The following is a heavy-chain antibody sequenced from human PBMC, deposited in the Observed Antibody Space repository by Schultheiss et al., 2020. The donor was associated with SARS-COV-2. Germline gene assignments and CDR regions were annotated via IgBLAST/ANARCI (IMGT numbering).Heavy chain of an antibody. V-gene: IGHV4-30-4*08. J-gene: IGHJ5*02. D-gene: IGHD6-19*01. Sequence: SETLSLTCTVSGGSISSGDYYWSWIRQPPGKGLEWIGYIYYSGSTYYNPSLKSRVTISVDTSKNQFSLKLSSVTAADTAVYYCARGRYSSGWFDPWGQGTLVTVSS. CDR1: GGSISSGDYY. CDR2: IYYSGST. CDR3: ARGRYSSGWFDP.